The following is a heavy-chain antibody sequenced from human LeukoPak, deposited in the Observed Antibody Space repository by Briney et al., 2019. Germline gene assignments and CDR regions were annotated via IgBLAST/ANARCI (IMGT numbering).Heavy chain of an antibody. CDR3: ARQQLTFDY. CDR1: GFTFSSYA. CDR2: ISYDGSNK. J-gene: IGHJ4*02. Sequence: GRPLRLSCAASGFTFSSYAMHWVRQAPGKGLEWVAVISYDGSNKYYADSVKGRFTISRDNSKNTLYLQMNSLRAEDTAVYYCARQQLTFDYWGQGTLVTVSS. V-gene: IGHV3-30*04. D-gene: IGHD6-13*01.